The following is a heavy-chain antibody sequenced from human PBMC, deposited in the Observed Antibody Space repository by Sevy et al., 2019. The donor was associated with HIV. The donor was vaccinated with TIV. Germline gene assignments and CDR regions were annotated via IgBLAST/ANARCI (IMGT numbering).Heavy chain of an antibody. D-gene: IGHD4-17*01. V-gene: IGHV3-30*02. J-gene: IGHJ3*02. CDR2: IRYDGTTK. CDR1: GFTFSSSG. Sequence: GGSLRLSCAASGFTFSSSGMHWVRQAPGKGLEWVTFIRYDGTTKYYADPVKGRLTISRDNSKSTLYLQMNSLRDEDTGVYFCAKLGSTTLTTSDAFDIWGQGTLVTVSS. CDR3: AKLGSTTLTTSDAFDI.